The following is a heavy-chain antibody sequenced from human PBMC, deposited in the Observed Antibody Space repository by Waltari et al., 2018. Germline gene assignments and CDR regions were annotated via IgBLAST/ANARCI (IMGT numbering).Heavy chain of an antibody. CDR2: IATDGSEK. J-gene: IGHJ6*02. CDR1: GFSFSNSW. Sequence: EEQLLESGGGLVQPGGSLRLSCATSGFSFSNSWMDWVRQAPGKGLEWVANIATDGSEKYSVDSVKGRFTVSRDNAKNSLYLQMNNLRAEDTAVYYCSRSLDAWGQGTTITVSS. V-gene: IGHV3-7*01. CDR3: SRSLDA.